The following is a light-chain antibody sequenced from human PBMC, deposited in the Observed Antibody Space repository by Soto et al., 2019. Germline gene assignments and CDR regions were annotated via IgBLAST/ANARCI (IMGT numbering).Light chain of an antibody. Sequence: EIVLTQSPATLSVSPGESATLSCRASQSANIDLVGYQQKPGQAPKVLMFSASARETGIPARFSGGGSETEFTLTISSLQPEDSAVYYCQQYNTWPFTFGPGTKVDIK. V-gene: IGKV3D-15*01. CDR3: QQYNTWPFT. J-gene: IGKJ3*01. CDR1: QSANID. CDR2: SAS.